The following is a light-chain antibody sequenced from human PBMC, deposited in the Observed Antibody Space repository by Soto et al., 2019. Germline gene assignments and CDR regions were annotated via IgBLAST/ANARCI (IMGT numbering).Light chain of an antibody. J-gene: IGKJ1*01. CDR2: SSS. V-gene: IGKV3-20*01. CDR3: QQYRTSPPTWT. CDR1: QSVSSTY. Sequence: FTLSTGTLSLSPVHRATLSCRARQSVSSTYLAWYQQRPGQAPRLLIYSSSSRASGIPDGFSGSGSGTDFTLTISRLEPEDFAVYYCQQYRTSPPTWTFGQGSKVDVK.